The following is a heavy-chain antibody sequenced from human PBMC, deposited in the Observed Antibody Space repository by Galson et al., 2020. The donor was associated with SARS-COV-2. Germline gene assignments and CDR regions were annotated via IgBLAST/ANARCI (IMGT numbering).Heavy chain of an antibody. CDR2: ISYDGSNK. CDR1: GFTFSSYA. Sequence: GESLKISCAASGFTFSSYAMHWVRQAPGKGLEWVAVISYDGSNKYYADSVKGRFTISRDNSKNTLYLQMNSLRAEDTAVYYCARGRGIAVADHRPNWFDPWGQGTLVTVSS. CDR3: ARGRGIAVADHRPNWFDP. D-gene: IGHD6-19*01. J-gene: IGHJ5*02. V-gene: IGHV3-30*04.